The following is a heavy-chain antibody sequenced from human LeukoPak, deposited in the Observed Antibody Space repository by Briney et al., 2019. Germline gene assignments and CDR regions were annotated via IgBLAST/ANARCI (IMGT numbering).Heavy chain of an antibody. Sequence: GASVKVSCKASGYTFTSYYMHWVRQAPGQGLEWMGIINPSGGSTSYAQKFQGRVTMTRDTSTSTVYMELSSLRSEDTAVYYCAREGIIYDSSGYPLGYWGQGTLVTVSS. J-gene: IGHJ4*02. CDR2: INPSGGST. D-gene: IGHD3-22*01. V-gene: IGHV1-46*01. CDR3: AREGIIYDSSGYPLGY. CDR1: GYTFTSYY.